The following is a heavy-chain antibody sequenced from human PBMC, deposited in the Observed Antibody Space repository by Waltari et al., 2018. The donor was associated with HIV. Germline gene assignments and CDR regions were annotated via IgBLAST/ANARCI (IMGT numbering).Heavy chain of an antibody. CDR2: IYYRGNT. CDR1: GGSISRRGYY. D-gene: IGHD1-26*01. J-gene: IGHJ5*02. Sequence: QVQLQESGPGLVKPSQTLSLTCTVSGGSISRRGYYWSWIRQRPGKGLEWIGSIYYRGNTYYNPSLKSLLTISLDTSKNHFSLRLNSVTAADTAVYYCARGGVGATTNWLDPWGQGTLVTVSS. CDR3: ARGGVGATTNWLDP. V-gene: IGHV4-31*01.